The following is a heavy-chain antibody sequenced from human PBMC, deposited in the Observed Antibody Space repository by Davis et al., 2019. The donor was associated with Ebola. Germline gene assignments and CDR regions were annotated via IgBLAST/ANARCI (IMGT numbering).Heavy chain of an antibody. CDR3: ARALGTGTPYGMDV. CDR1: GYTFSSYD. D-gene: IGHD1-1*01. J-gene: IGHJ6*04. V-gene: IGHV1-46*01. Sequence: ASVKVSCKASGYTFSSYDINWVRQAPGQGLEWMGIINPSGGSTSYAQKFQGRVTMTRDTSTSTVYMELSSLRSEDTAVYYCARALGTGTPYGMDVWGKGTTVTVSS. CDR2: INPSGGST.